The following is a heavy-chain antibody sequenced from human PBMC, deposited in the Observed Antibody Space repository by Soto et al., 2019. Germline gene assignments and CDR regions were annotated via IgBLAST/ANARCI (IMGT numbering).Heavy chain of an antibody. J-gene: IGHJ4*02. CDR2: IKEDGSET. V-gene: IGHV3-7*01. CDR1: GFTFTSYW. CDR3: TRGGGRDSKEHY. Sequence: EVQLVESGGTLVQPGGSLRLSCAASGFTFTSYWMSWVRQAPGKGLEWVANIKEDGSETYCVDAVKGRFTISRDNAKNSLYLQMNSLRVEDTAVYYCTRGGGRDSKEHYWGQGILVTISS. D-gene: IGHD1-26*01.